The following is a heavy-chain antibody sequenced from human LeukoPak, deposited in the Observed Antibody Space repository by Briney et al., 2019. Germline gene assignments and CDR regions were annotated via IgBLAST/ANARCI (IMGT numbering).Heavy chain of an antibody. J-gene: IGHJ6*03. CDR2: MYNDGST. CDR1: GFTLRSSH. V-gene: IGHV3-66*01. CDR3: GKGYMDV. Sequence: GGSLRLSCAASGFTLRSSHMSWVRLAPGKGLEWISVMYNDGSTFHADSLKDRYTMSRDNSKNILYLQMNSLRVEDTAVYYCGKGYMDVWGKGTTVTISS.